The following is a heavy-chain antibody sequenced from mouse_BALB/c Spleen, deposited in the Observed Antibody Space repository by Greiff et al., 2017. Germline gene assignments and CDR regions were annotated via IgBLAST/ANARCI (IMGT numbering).Heavy chain of an antibody. CDR2: ISSGGSYT. J-gene: IGHJ1*01. D-gene: IGHD1-1*01. CDR3: ARDLTTVVAQGYFDV. Sequence: EVHLVESGGGLVKPGGSLKLSCAASGFTFSSYAMSWVRQSPEKRLEWVAEISSGGSYTYYPDTVTGRFTISRDNAKNTLYLEMSSLRSEDTAMYYCARDLTTVVAQGYFDVWGAGTTVTVSS. V-gene: IGHV5-9-4*01. CDR1: GFTFSSYA.